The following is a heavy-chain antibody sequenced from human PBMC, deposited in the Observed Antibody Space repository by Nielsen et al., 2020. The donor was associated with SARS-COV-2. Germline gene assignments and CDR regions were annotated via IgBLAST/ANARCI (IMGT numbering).Heavy chain of an antibody. V-gene: IGHV3-30*03. CDR2: ISYDGSNK. CDR3: ARGFNYDYVWGSYTY. CDR1: GFTFSSYG. Sequence: GGSLRLSCAASGFTFSSYGMHWVRQAPGKGLEWVAVISYDGSNKYYADSVKGRFTISRDNSKNTLYLQMNSLRAEDTAVYYCARGFNYDYVWGSYTYWGQGTLVTVSS. D-gene: IGHD3-16*01. J-gene: IGHJ4*02.